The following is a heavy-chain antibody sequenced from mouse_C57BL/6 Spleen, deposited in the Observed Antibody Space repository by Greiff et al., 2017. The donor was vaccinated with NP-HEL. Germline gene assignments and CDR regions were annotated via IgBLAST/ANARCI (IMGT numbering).Heavy chain of an antibody. Sequence: QVQLKESGAELVKPGASVKISCKASGYAFSSYWMNWVQQRPGKGLEWIGQIYPGGGDTNYNGKFKGKATLTADKSSSTAYMQLSSLTSEDSAVYFCASNYGSSLWYFDVWGTGTTVTVSS. D-gene: IGHD1-1*01. CDR2: IYPGGGDT. J-gene: IGHJ1*03. CDR1: GYAFSSYW. CDR3: ASNYGSSLWYFDV. V-gene: IGHV1-80*01.